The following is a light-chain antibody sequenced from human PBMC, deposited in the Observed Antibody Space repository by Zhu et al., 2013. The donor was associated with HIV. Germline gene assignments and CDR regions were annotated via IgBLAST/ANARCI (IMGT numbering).Light chain of an antibody. CDR2: DAS. CDR1: QSARGY. Sequence: IVLTQSPGTLSLSPGERATLSCRASQSARGYLAWYQQKPGQTPRLLIYDASNRATGIPARFSGSGSGTDFTLTISSLEPEDSAVYYCQQRSSWPPFTFGPGTKVDVK. J-gene: IGKJ3*01. V-gene: IGKV3-11*01. CDR3: QQRSSWPPFT.